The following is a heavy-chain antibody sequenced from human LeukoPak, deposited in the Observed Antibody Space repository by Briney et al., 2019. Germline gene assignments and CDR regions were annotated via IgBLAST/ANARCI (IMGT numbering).Heavy chain of an antibody. D-gene: IGHD5-18*01. CDR1: GFTFSSYA. CDR3: AESRDPLQLWLPDYDV. CDR2: ISGSAGST. J-gene: IGHJ3*01. Sequence: GGSLRLSCAASGFTFSSYAMSWVRQAPGKGLECVSAISGSAGSTYYADSVKGRFTISRDNSKNTLFLQMDSLRADDTAMYYCAESRDPLQLWLPDYDVWGQGTMVTVSS. V-gene: IGHV3-23*01.